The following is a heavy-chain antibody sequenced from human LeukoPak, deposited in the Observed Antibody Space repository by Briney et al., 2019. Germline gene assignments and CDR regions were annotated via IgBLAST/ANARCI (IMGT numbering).Heavy chain of an antibody. V-gene: IGHV4-39*01. J-gene: IGHJ3*02. Sequence: PSETLSLTCTVSGGSISSSSYYWGWIRQPPGKGLEWIGSIYYSGSTYYNPSLKSRVTISVDTSKNQFSLQLNSVTPEDTAVYYCARGGLISLANTPLGAFDIWAQGTMVSVSS. D-gene: IGHD3/OR15-3a*01. CDR1: GGSISSSSYY. CDR3: ARGGLISLANTPLGAFDI. CDR2: IYYSGST.